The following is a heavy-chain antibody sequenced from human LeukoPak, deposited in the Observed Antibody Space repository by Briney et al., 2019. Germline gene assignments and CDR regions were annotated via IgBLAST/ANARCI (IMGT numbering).Heavy chain of an antibody. CDR2: ISYDGSNK. Sequence: PGGSLRLSCAASGFTFSSYGMHWVRQAPGKGLEWVAVISYDGSNKYYADSVKRRFTISRENSKNTLYLQMNSLRAEDTAVYYCAKDPFDYWGQGTLVTVSS. V-gene: IGHV3-30*18. CDR1: GFTFSSYG. CDR3: AKDPFDY. J-gene: IGHJ4*02.